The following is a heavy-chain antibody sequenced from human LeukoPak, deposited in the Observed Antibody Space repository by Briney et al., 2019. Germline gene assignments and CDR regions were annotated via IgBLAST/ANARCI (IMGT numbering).Heavy chain of an antibody. CDR2: INPNSGGT. Sequence: GASVKVSCKASGYTFTGYYMHWVRQAPGQGLEWMGWINPNSGGTNYAQKFQGRITMTRDTSISTAYMELSRLRSDDTAVYYCARDLAADGRVPDYWGQGTLVTVSS. CDR3: ARDLAADGRVPDY. J-gene: IGHJ4*02. V-gene: IGHV1-2*02. D-gene: IGHD6-13*01. CDR1: GYTFTGYY.